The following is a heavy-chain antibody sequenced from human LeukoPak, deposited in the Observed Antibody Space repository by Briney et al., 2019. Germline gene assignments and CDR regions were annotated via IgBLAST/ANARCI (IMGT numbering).Heavy chain of an antibody. CDR1: GFTFSSYS. Sequence: GGSLRLSCAASGFTFSSYSMNWVRQAPGKGLEWVSSIDSSTSHIYYADSVKGRFTISRDNAKNSLYLQMNSQRAEDTALYYCARAAAGYGTSRIDYWGQGTLVTVSS. D-gene: IGHD6-13*01. CDR2: IDSSTSHI. V-gene: IGHV3-21*01. CDR3: ARAAAGYGTSRIDY. J-gene: IGHJ4*02.